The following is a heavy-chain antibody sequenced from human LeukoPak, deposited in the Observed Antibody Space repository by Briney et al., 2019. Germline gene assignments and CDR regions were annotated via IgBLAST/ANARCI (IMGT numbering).Heavy chain of an antibody. J-gene: IGHJ4*02. Sequence: SETLSLTCTVSGGSISSSSYYWGWLRQPPGKGLEWIGSIYYSGSTYYNPSLKSRVTISVDTSKNQFSLKLSSVTAADTAVYYCARVDGPVVVPAAVIDYWGQGTLVTVSS. D-gene: IGHD2-2*01. CDR2: IYYSGST. CDR3: ARVDGPVVVPAAVIDY. V-gene: IGHV4-39*07. CDR1: GGSISSSSYY.